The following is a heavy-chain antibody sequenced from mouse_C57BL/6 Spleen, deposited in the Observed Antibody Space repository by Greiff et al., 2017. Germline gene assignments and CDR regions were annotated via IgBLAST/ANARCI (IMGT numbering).Heavy chain of an antibody. CDR3: TRDRDAWFAY. CDR2: ISSGGDYI. J-gene: IGHJ3*01. V-gene: IGHV5-9-1*02. D-gene: IGHD2-14*01. CDR1: GFTFSSYA. Sequence: DVMLVESGEGLVKPGGSLKLSCAASGFTFSSYAMSWVRQTPEKRLEWVAYISSGGDYIYYADTVKGRFTISRDNARNTLYLQMSSLKSEDTAMYYCTRDRDAWFAYWGQGTLVTVSA.